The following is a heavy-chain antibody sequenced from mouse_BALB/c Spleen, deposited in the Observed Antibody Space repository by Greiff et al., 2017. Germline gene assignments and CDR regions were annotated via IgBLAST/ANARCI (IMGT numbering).Heavy chain of an antibody. CDR3: ASPIYYDYFAY. J-gene: IGHJ3*01. CDR1: GYTFTDYY. D-gene: IGHD2-4*01. Sequence: QVQLQQSGAELARPGASVKLSCKASGYTFTDYYINWVKQRTGQGLEWIGEIYPGSGNTYYNEKFKGKATLTADKSSSTAYMQLSSLTSEDSAVYFCASPIYYDYFAYWGQGTLVTVSA. V-gene: IGHV1-77*01. CDR2: IYPGSGNT.